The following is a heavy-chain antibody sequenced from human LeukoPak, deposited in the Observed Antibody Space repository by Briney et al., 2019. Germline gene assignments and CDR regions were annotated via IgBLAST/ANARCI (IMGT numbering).Heavy chain of an antibody. CDR3: AKRGAEVGTTVAPGDY. CDR2: ISGSAGST. D-gene: IGHD1-26*01. V-gene: IGHV3-23*01. J-gene: IGHJ4*02. CDR1: EFTFSTYS. Sequence: GGSLRLSCAASEFTFSTYSMNWVRQAPGKGLEWVSSISGSAGSTYYADSVKGRFTISRDNSKNTLYLQMNSLSAEDTAVYYCAKRGAEVGTTVAPGDYWGQGTLLTVSS.